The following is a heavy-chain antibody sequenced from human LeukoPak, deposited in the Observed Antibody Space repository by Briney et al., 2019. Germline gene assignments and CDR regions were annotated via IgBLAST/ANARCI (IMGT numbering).Heavy chain of an antibody. CDR3: ATYSYGSVDP. Sequence: GASVKVSCKASGYIFTSHYMHWMRQAPGQGLEWMGMINPRGGSTVYAQKFQGRVTMTKDTSTSTVDMELSSLRSEDTAMYYWATYSYGSVDPWGQGTLVNVS. J-gene: IGHJ5*01. V-gene: IGHV1-46*01. CDR2: INPRGGST. D-gene: IGHD5-18*01. CDR1: GYIFTSHY.